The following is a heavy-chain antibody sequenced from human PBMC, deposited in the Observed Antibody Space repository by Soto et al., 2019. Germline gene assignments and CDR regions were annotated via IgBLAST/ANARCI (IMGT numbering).Heavy chain of an antibody. Sequence: GASVKVSCKASGGTFSSYAISWVRQAPGQGLEWMGGIIPIFGTANYAQKFQGRVTTTADESTSTAYMELSSLRSEDTAVYYCASHGVIVVVPADYYYGMDVWGRGTTFPFSS. D-gene: IGHD2-2*01. V-gene: IGHV1-69*13. CDR2: IIPIFGTA. CDR3: ASHGVIVVVPADYYYGMDV. CDR1: GGTFSSYA. J-gene: IGHJ6*01.